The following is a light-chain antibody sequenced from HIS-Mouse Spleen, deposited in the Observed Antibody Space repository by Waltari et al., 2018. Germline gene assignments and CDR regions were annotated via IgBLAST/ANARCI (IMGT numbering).Light chain of an antibody. J-gene: IGLJ1*01. Sequence: QSALTQPPSASGSPGQSVTISCTGTSSDVGGYNYVSWYQQHPGKAPKLMIYEVSKRPSGVPDRCVGSKSGNTASLTVSGLQAEDEADYYCSSYAGSNNYVFGTGTKVTVL. CDR1: SSDVGGYNY. CDR2: EVS. V-gene: IGLV2-8*01. CDR3: SSYAGSNNYV.